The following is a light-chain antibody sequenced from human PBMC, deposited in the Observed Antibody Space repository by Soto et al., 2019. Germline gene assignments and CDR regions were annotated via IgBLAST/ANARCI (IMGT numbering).Light chain of an antibody. V-gene: IGKV1-6*01. J-gene: IGKJ1*01. CDR2: ASS. CDR3: LQDDAYPRT. Sequence: AIQMTQSPSSLSASVGDRVNITCRASQGIRNDLAWYQQRPGAAPKLLLFASSNLQTGVPSRFRGSGSGTDFTLAISSLLPDDFATYDCLQDDAYPRTFGQGTKVEI. CDR1: QGIRND.